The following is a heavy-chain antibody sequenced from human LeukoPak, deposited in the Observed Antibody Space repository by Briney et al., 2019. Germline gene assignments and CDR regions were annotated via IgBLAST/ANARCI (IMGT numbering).Heavy chain of an antibody. CDR1: GGSFSGYY. V-gene: IGHV4-34*01. Sequence: PSETLSLTCAVYGGSFSGYYWSWIRQPPGKGLEWIGEINHSGSTNYNPSLKSRVTISVDTSKNQFSLKLSSVTAADTAVYYCALRSRLRGWFDPWGQGTLVTVSS. D-gene: IGHD2-15*01. CDR2: INHSGST. CDR3: ALRSRLRGWFDP. J-gene: IGHJ5*02.